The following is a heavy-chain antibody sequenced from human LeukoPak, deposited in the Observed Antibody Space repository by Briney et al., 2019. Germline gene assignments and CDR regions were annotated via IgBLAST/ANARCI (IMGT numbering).Heavy chain of an antibody. V-gene: IGHV4-61*02. CDR1: GDSISGNHY. D-gene: IGHD3-10*01. Sequence: SETLSLTCTVSGDSISGNHYWNWIRQPPGKGLEWIGRIFTSGSSNYNPSLTSRVTISLDTSKDQFSLRLSSVTAADTAFYYCARESATSGSTDWGQGTLVTVSS. J-gene: IGHJ4*02. CDR2: IFTSGSS. CDR3: ARESATSGSTD.